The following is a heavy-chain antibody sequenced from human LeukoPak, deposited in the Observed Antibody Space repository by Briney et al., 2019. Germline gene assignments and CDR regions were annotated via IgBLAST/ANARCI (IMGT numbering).Heavy chain of an antibody. CDR3: ARGLGASRYYYYYMDV. Sequence: PGGSLRLSCAASGFTASSNYMSWVRQAPGKGLEWVSVIYSGGSTCYADSVKGRFTISRDNSRNTLYLQMNSLRAEDTAVYYCARGLGASRYYYYYMDVWGKGTTVTVSS. CDR2: IYSGGST. CDR1: GFTASSNY. J-gene: IGHJ6*03. V-gene: IGHV3-53*01. D-gene: IGHD6-13*01.